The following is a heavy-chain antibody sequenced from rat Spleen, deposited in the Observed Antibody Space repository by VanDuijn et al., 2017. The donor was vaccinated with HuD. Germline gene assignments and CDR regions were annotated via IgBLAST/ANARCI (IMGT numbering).Heavy chain of an antibody. CDR2: ITSGDSNT. J-gene: IGHJ2*01. V-gene: IGHV5-27*01. CDR3: TTDTFYDGTYYPGGFDY. Sequence: EVQLVESGGGLVQPGRSLKLSCAASEFTFSSFAMAWVRQAPKKGLEWVATITSGDSNTYYRDSVKGRFTISRDNAKSTLYLQLDSLRSEDTATYYCTTDTFYDGTYYPGGFDYWGQGVMVTVSS. D-gene: IGHD1-12*02. CDR1: EFTFSSFA.